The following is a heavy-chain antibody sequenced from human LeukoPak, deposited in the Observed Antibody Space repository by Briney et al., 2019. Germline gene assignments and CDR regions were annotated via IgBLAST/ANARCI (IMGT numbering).Heavy chain of an antibody. J-gene: IGHJ4*02. CDR2: INPNSGGT. V-gene: IGHV1-2*02. CDR3: ARDYRVRTEPRLLWFGDIGY. Sequence: GASVKVSCKASGYTFTGYYMHWVRQAPGQGLEWMGWINPNSGGTNYAQKFQGRVTMTRDTSISTAYMELSRLRSDDTAVYYCARDYRVRTEPRLLWFGDIGYWGQGTLVTVSS. CDR1: GYTFTGYY. D-gene: IGHD3-10*01.